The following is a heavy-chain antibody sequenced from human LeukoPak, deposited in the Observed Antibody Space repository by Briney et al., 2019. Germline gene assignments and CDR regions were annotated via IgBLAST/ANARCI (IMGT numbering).Heavy chain of an antibody. D-gene: IGHD6-13*01. Sequence: SETLSLTCTVSGGSISSSSYYWGWIRQPPGKGLEWIGSIYYSGSTYYNPSLKSRVTISVDTSKNQFSLKLSSVTAADTAVYYCARGQYSSSWPGYYYYYMDVWGKGTTVTVSS. CDR3: ARGQYSSSWPGYYYYYMDV. CDR1: GGSISSSSYY. J-gene: IGHJ6*03. CDR2: IYYSGST. V-gene: IGHV4-39*07.